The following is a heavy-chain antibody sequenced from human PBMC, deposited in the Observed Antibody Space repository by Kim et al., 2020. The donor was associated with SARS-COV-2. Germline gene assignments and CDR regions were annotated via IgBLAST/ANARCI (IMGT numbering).Heavy chain of an antibody. J-gene: IGHJ5*02. Sequence: YYGDSMQGRFTISRDNAKNTLYLEVNSLRAEDTGVYYCARLGAAAAGWFDPWGQGILVTVPS. V-gene: IGHV3-21*03. D-gene: IGHD6-25*01. CDR3: ARLGAAAAGWFDP.